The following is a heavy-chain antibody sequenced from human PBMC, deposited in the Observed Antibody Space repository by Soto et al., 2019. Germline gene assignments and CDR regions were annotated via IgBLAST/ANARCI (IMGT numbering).Heavy chain of an antibody. V-gene: IGHV3-11*01. J-gene: IGHJ4*02. D-gene: IGHD3-3*01. CDR2: IDTSSTKI. Sequence: GGSLRLSCAASGYTFSDYYMSWIRQAPGKGLEWISYIDTSSTKIYYADSVKGRFTISRDDAKNSLYLEMNSLRDEDTAVYYCASHYDMWSGYLSPVDYWGQGTLVTVSS. CDR1: GYTFSDYY. CDR3: ASHYDMWSGYLSPVDY.